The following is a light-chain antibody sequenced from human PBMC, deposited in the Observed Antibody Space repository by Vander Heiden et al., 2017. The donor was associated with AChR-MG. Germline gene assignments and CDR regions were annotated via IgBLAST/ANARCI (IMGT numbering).Light chain of an antibody. CDR3: QVWDSTSDSVV. CDR2: NNS. CDR1: NIGGKR. J-gene: IGLJ2*01. V-gene: IGLV3-21*02. Sequence: SYAPPQPPSVSVAPAQTARMTCGANNIGGKRVHWYQQKPGLAPVLVVYNNSARPSGIPERISGSNSGNTATLTIRPVEAEDEADYYYCQVWDSTSDSVVFGGGTKLTVL.